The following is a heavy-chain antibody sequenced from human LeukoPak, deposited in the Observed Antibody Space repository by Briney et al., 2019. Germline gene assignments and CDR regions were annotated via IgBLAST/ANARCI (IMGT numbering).Heavy chain of an antibody. CDR2: ISSSTGNT. D-gene: IGHD2-2*01. V-gene: IGHV1-18*01. CDR3: VRLPLGYCSSTSCLD. CDR1: GYTFTSYG. Sequence: ASVKVSFKASGYTFTSYGISWVRQAPGQGLEWMGWISSSTGNTKYAQKLQDRVTMTTDTSTSTAYLYLRNLRSDDTAVYYCVRLPLGYCSSTSCLDWGQGTLVTVSS. J-gene: IGHJ4*02.